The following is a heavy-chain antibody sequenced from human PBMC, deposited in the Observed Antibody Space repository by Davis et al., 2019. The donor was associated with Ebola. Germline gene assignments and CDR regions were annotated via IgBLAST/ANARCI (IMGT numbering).Heavy chain of an antibody. D-gene: IGHD3-10*01. CDR1: GYTFTSYA. Sequence: ASVKVSCKASGYTFTSYAMHWVRQAPGQRLEWMGWINAGNGNTKYSQKFQGRVTITRDTSASTAYMELSSLRSEDTAVYYCARPYYYGPNPIYGMDVWGQGTTVTVSS. J-gene: IGHJ6*02. CDR3: ARPYYYGPNPIYGMDV. CDR2: INAGNGNT. V-gene: IGHV1-3*01.